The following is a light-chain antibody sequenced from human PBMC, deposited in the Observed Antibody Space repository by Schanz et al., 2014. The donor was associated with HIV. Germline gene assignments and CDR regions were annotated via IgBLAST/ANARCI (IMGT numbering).Light chain of an antibody. CDR1: QSVGSN. J-gene: IGKJ1*01. CDR2: GAS. CDR3: QQYNNWPSWT. V-gene: IGKV3-15*01. Sequence: EIVMTQSSATLSVSPGESATLSCRASQSVGSNLAWYQHKPGQAPRLLIYGASTRTTGIPARFSGGGSGTEFTLTISSLQAEDSAIYYCQQYNNWPSWTFGQGTKVEIK.